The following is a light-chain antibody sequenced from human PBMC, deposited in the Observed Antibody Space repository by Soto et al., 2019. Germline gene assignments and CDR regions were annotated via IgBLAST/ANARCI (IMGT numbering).Light chain of an antibody. CDR1: QSISNH. CDR2: AAS. Sequence: DIELTQSPSSLSASLEDRVIITCRASQSISNHLNWYQQKPGKAPKLLIYAASSWQSGVPERFSGSRSEPDFTLTISSLQPEDFATYYCQQCYSSPPTFGQGTRLEIK. CDR3: QQCYSSPPT. J-gene: IGKJ5*01. V-gene: IGKV1-39*01.